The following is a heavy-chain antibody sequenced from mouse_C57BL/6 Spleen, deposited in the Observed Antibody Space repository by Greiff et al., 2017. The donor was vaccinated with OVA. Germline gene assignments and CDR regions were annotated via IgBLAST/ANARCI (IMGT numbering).Heavy chain of an antibody. V-gene: IGHV1-66*01. CDR2: IYPGSGNT. J-gene: IGHJ2*01. CDR3: ARTYYYGTPDY. CDR1: GYSFTSYY. Sequence: QVQLQQSGPELVKPGASVKISCKASGYSFTSYYIHWVKQRPGQGLEWTGWIYPGSGNTKYNEKFKGKATLTADTSSSTAYMQLSSLTSEDSAVYYCARTYYYGTPDYWGQGTTLTVSS. D-gene: IGHD1-1*01.